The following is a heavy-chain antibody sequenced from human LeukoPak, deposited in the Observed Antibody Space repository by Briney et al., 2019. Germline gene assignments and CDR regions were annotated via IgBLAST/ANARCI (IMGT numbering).Heavy chain of an antibody. D-gene: IGHD5-18*01. V-gene: IGHV4-59*01. Sequence: SETLSLTCTVSGGSISSYYWSWIRQPPGRGLEWIGYIYYSGSTNYNPSLKSRVTISIDTSKNQFSLKLSSVTAADTAVYYCARASPPDTAMVTFDYWGQGTLVTVSS. CDR2: IYYSGST. CDR3: ARASPPDTAMVTFDY. CDR1: GGSISSYY. J-gene: IGHJ4*02.